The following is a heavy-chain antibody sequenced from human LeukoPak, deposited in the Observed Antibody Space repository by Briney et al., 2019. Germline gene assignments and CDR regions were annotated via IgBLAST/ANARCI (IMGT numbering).Heavy chain of an antibody. Sequence: GGSLRLSCAASGFTFSSNYMSWVRQAPGKGLEWVSLISGSGGSTYYADSVKGRFTVSRDNSKNTEYLQMNSLRAEDTAIYYCAKDDDDGDHVVVDHWGQGTLVTVSS. J-gene: IGHJ4*02. CDR2: ISGSGGST. CDR3: AKDDDDGDHVVVDH. D-gene: IGHD4-17*01. CDR1: GFTFSSNY. V-gene: IGHV3-23*01.